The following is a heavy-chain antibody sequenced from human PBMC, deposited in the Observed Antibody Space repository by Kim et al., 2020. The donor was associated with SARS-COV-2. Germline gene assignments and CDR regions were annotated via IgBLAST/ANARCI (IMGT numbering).Heavy chain of an antibody. Sequence: GGSLRLSCAASGFTFSNAWMSWVRQAPGKGLEWVGRIKSKTDGGTTDYAAPVKGRFTISRDDSKNTLYLQMNSLKTEDTAVYYCTTVVLLWFGELSTSGAFDIWGQGTMVTVSS. J-gene: IGHJ3*02. CDR1: GFTFSNAW. D-gene: IGHD3-10*01. CDR3: TTVVLLWFGELSTSGAFDI. V-gene: IGHV3-15*01. CDR2: IKSKTDGGTT.